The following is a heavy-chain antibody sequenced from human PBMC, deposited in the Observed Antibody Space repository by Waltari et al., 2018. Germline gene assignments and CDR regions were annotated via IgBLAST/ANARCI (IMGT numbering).Heavy chain of an antibody. CDR1: GGSVSGDY. D-gene: IGHD2-21*02. Sequence: QVHLQESGPGLLNPSETLSLTCSVSGGSVSGDYWSWIRQPPGKGLEVVAYLSHSGALIKNPSRKRPDTISLDTSKNQFSLSLGAVTAADAAVYYCARQIGGRLLWDYWGQGTLVVVSS. CDR3: ARQIGGRLLWDY. V-gene: IGHV4-59*02. J-gene: IGHJ4*02. CDR2: LSHSGAL.